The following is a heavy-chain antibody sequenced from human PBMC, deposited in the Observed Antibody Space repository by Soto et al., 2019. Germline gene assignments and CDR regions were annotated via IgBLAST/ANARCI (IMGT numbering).Heavy chain of an antibody. CDR1: GGSISSSNW. D-gene: IGHD5-18*01. CDR3: ARADTAMEHYYYYGMAV. CDR2: IYHSGST. Sequence: SETLSLTCAVSGGSISSSNWWSWVRQPPGKGLEWIGEIYHSGSTNYNPSLKSRVTISVDKSKNQFSLKLSSVTAADTAVYYCARADTAMEHYYYYGMAVWGQGTTVTVSS. V-gene: IGHV4-4*02. J-gene: IGHJ6*02.